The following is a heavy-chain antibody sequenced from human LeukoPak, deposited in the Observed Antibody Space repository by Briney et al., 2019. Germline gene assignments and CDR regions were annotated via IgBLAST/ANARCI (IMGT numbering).Heavy chain of an antibody. J-gene: IGHJ2*01. D-gene: IGHD6-13*01. CDR3: ARTIAAAGQRYFDL. Sequence: SETLSLTCTVSGGSISSSSYYWGWIRQPPGKGLEWIGSIYYSGGTYYNPSLKSRVTIPVDTSKNQSSLKLSSVTTADTAVYYCARTIAAAGQRYFDLWGRGTLVTVSS. V-gene: IGHV4-39*01. CDR1: GGSISSSSYY. CDR2: IYYSGGT.